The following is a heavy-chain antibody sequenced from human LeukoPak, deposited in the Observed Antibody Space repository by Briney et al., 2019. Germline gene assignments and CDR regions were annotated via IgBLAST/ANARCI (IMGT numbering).Heavy chain of an antibody. CDR2: IWYDGSNK. J-gene: IGHJ4*02. V-gene: IGHV3-33*01. D-gene: IGHD2-21*02. Sequence: PGGSLRLSCAASGFTFSSYGMHWVRQAPGKGLEWVAVIWYDGSNKYYADSVKGRFTISRDNVKNRLFLQMNGLRAEDTAVYYCASGAYCGGDCYPYYFDYWGQGTLVTVSS. CDR1: GFTFSSYG. CDR3: ASGAYCGGDCYPYYFDY.